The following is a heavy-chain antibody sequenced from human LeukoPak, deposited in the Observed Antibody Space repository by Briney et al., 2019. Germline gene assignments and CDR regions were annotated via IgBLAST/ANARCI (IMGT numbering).Heavy chain of an antibody. D-gene: IGHD1-26*01. CDR2: IYYSGST. Sequence: SETLSLTCTVSGGSISSSSYYWGWLRQPPGKGLEWIGSIYYSGSTYYNPSLKSRVTISVDTSKNQFSLKLSSVTAADTAVYYRARGRRSGTYYGDKKYCFDPWGQGTLVTVS. V-gene: IGHV4-39*01. J-gene: IGHJ5*02. CDR3: ARGRRSGTYYGDKKYCFDP. CDR1: GGSISSSSYY.